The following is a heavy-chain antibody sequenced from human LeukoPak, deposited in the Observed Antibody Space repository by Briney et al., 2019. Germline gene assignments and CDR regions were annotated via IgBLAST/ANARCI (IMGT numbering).Heavy chain of an antibody. CDR2: IRNDGSDK. Sequence: GGSLRLSCAASGFTFSIYGMHWVRQAPGKGLEWVAFIRNDGSDKYYAVSVKGRFTISRDNSKNTLYLQMNGLRAEDTALYYCAKDRAFGQFLWGNDYWGQGTLVTVSS. D-gene: IGHD3-10*01. J-gene: IGHJ4*02. V-gene: IGHV3-30*02. CDR3: AKDRAFGQFLWGNDY. CDR1: GFTFSIYG.